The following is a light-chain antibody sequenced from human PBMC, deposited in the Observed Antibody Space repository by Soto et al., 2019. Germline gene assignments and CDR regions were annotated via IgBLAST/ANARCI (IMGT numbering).Light chain of an antibody. J-gene: IGKJ3*01. V-gene: IGKV3-20*01. CDR1: QSLSSSY. Sequence: EIVLTQSPGTLSLSPGERATLSCRASQSLSSSYLAWYQQKSGQAPRLLIYGASGRATGIPDRFSGSGSGTDFTLTISRPEPEDFAVYYCQLYGSSPIFTFGPGTKVDIK. CDR2: GAS. CDR3: QLYGSSPIFT.